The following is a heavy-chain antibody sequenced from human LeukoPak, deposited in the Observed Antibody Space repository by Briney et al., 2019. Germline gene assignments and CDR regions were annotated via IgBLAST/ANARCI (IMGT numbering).Heavy chain of an antibody. CDR1: GFTFSTYA. CDR3: ARVYYYDSSGLDY. Sequence: PGGSLRLSCLASGFTFSTYAMSWVRQAPGKGLEWVSAISGSGVSTYYADSVKGRFTISRDTSNNTLYLQMNSLRAEDTAVYYCARVYYYDSSGLDYWGQGTLVTVSS. V-gene: IGHV3-23*01. CDR2: ISGSGVST. J-gene: IGHJ4*02. D-gene: IGHD3-22*01.